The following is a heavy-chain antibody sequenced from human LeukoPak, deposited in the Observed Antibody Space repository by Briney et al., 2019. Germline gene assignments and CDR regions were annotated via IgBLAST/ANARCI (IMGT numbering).Heavy chain of an antibody. J-gene: IGHJ4*02. CDR2: INSDGSTT. V-gene: IGHV3-74*01. Sequence: PGGSLRLSCAASGYSFSNYGMHWVRQAPGKGLVWVSRINSDGSTTSYAESAKGRFTISRDNAKNTLYLQMNSLRAEDTAVYYCARLRVSSGYYSDYWGQGTLVTVSS. CDR3: ARLRVSSGYYSDY. D-gene: IGHD3-22*01. CDR1: GYSFSNYG.